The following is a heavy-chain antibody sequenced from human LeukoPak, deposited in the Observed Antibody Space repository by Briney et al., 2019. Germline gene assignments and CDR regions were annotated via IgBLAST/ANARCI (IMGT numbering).Heavy chain of an antibody. V-gene: IGHV4-39*01. D-gene: IGHD6-19*01. CDR3: ARRTVTGHFDY. J-gene: IGHJ4*02. CDR1: GGSISSSSYY. Sequence: SETLSLTCSVSGGSISSSSYYWGWIRQPPGKGLERIGSMYYSGTIYSNPSLKSRVTISVDTSKKQFSLKLTSVTAADTAVYYCARRTVTGHFDYWGQGTLVTVSS. CDR2: MYYSGTI.